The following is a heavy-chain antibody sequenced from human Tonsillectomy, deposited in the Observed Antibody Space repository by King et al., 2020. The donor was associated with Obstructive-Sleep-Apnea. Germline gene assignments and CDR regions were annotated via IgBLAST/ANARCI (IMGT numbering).Heavy chain of an antibody. Sequence: QLVQSGGGLVKPGGSLRLSCAASRFTFIDAWMSWVRQAPGKGLEWVGRIKSKTDGGTTDYAAPVKGRFTISRDDAKNTLYLQMNSLKTEDTAGYYCTTSRSGWYSWFDPWGQGTLVTVSS. V-gene: IGHV3-15*01. J-gene: IGHJ5*02. CDR1: RFTFIDAW. CDR2: IKSKTDGGTT. CDR3: TTSRSGWYSWFDP. D-gene: IGHD6-19*01.